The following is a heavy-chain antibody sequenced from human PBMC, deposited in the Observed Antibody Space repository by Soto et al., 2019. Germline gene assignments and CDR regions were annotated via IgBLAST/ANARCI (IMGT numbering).Heavy chain of an antibody. V-gene: IGHV5-51*01. CDR1: GYRFTTYW. CDR3: AHKGGRGAGMDV. CDR2: IYPGDSDT. J-gene: IGHJ6*02. D-gene: IGHD2-15*01. Sequence: GESLKISCKGSGYRFTTYWIGWVRQMPGKGLEWMGIIYPGDSDTKYSPSLQGQVSISVDTSISTAYLQWTSLKASDTATYYCAHKGGRGAGMDVWGQGTTVTVSS.